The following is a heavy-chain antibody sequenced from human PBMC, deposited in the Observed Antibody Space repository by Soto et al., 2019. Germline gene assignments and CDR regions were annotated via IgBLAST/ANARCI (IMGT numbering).Heavy chain of an antibody. Sequence: WGSLRLSCVGSGFIFINNGMHFFRQTPGKGLEWVAFMSYDGSDTFYADSVKGRFTISRDNSKNTLFLHMSNLRAEDTAMYYCTIVRVADSALDHWGQGTLVTVSS. D-gene: IGHD3-10*02. CDR3: TIVRVADSALDH. J-gene: IGHJ4*02. V-gene: IGHV3-30*02. CDR1: GFIFINNG. CDR2: MSYDGSDT.